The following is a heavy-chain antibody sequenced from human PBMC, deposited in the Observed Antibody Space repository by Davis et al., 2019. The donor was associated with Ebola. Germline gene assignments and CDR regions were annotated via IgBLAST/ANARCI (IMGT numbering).Heavy chain of an antibody. V-gene: IGHV3-30-3*01. CDR2: ISYDGSNK. Sequence: GGSLRLSCTASGFTFGDYAMSWFRQAPGKGLEWVAVISYDGSNKYYADSVKGRFTISRDNSKNTLYLQMNSLRSEDTAVYYCARAPNVGGFDYWGQGTLVTVSS. CDR1: GFTFGDYA. D-gene: IGHD3-16*01. J-gene: IGHJ4*02. CDR3: ARAPNVGGFDY.